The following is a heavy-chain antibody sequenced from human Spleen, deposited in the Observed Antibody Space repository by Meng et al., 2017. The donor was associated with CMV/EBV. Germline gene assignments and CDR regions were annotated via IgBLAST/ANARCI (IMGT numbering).Heavy chain of an antibody. CDR3: ATEVLYYYYGMDV. CDR2: IYYSGST. D-gene: IGHD2/OR15-2a*01. J-gene: IGHJ6*02. Sequence: SETLSLTCSVSGGSINTYYWIWIRQPPGKGLEWIGYIYYSGSTDYNPSLKSRVSISVDTSKNQFSLALSSVTAADTAVYYCATEVLYYYYGMDVWGQGTTVTVSS. V-gene: IGHV4-59*01. CDR1: GGSINTYY.